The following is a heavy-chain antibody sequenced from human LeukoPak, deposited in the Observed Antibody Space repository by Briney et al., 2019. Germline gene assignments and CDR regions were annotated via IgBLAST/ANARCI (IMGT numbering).Heavy chain of an antibody. D-gene: IGHD1-26*01. CDR3: AKYSGSYWDAFDI. J-gene: IGHJ3*02. V-gene: IGHV3-23*01. CDR2: ISGSGGST. Sequence: GGSLRLSCAASGFTFSSYAVSWVRQAPGKGLEWVSAISGSGGSTYYADSVKGRFTISRDNSKNTLYLQMNSLRAEDTAVYYCAKYSGSYWDAFDIWGQGTMVTVSS. CDR1: GFTFSSYA.